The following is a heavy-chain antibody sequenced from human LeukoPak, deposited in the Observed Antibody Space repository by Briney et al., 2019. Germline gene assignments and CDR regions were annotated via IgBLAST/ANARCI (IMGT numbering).Heavy chain of an antibody. Sequence: GASVKVSCKASGYTFTSYGISWVRQAPGQGLEWMGWISAYNGNTNNAQKLQGRVTMTTDTSTSTAYMELRSLRSHDTAVYYCASVSNRRDSSGYYYAYFDYWGQGTLVTVSS. CDR3: ASVSNRRDSSGYYYAYFDY. V-gene: IGHV1-18*01. D-gene: IGHD3-22*01. CDR1: GYTFTSYG. J-gene: IGHJ4*02. CDR2: ISAYNGNT.